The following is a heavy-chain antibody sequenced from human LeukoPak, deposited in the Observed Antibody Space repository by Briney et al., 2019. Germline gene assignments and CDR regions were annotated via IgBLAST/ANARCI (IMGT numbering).Heavy chain of an antibody. Sequence: GGSLRLSCAASGFTFSSYGMHWIRQAPGKGLERVAFIRYDGTNKYYADSVKGRFTISRDNSKNTLYLQMNSLRAEDTAVYYCASLPAALRRDAFDIWGQGTMVTVSS. J-gene: IGHJ3*02. CDR3: ASLPAALRRDAFDI. D-gene: IGHD2-2*01. CDR2: IRYDGTNK. V-gene: IGHV3-30*02. CDR1: GFTFSSYG.